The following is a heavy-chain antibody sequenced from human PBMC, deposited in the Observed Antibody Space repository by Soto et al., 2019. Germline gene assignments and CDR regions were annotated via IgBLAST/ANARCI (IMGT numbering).Heavy chain of an antibody. CDR2: INHSGST. V-gene: IGHV4-34*01. CDR3: ASRGYYDSSGYYRYFDY. CDR1: GGSFSGYY. J-gene: IGHJ4*02. Sequence: SETLSLTCAVYGGSFSGYYWSWIRQPPGKGLEWTGEINHSGSTNYNPSLKSRVTISVDTSKNQFSLKLSSVTAADTAVYYCASRGYYDSSGYYRYFDYWGQGTLVTVSS. D-gene: IGHD3-22*01.